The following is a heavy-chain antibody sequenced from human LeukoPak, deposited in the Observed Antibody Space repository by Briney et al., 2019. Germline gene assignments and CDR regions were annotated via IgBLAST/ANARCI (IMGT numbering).Heavy chain of an antibody. J-gene: IGHJ3*02. Sequence: GASVKVSCKASGYTLTSYYMHWVRQAPGQGLEWMGIINPSGGSTSYAQKFQGRVTMTRDMSTSTVYMELSSLRSEDTAVYYCARDAYYYDSSGYITRENDAFDIWGQGTMVTVSS. CDR1: GYTLTSYY. CDR2: INPSGGST. D-gene: IGHD3-22*01. CDR3: ARDAYYYDSSGYITRENDAFDI. V-gene: IGHV1-46*01.